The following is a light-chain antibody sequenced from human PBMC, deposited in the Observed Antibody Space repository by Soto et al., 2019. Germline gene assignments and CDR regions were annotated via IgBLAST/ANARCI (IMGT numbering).Light chain of an antibody. CDR2: DAS. Sequence: EIVMTQSPATLSVSPGDRATLSCRASQGIGSTLAWYQQKPGQTPKLLIYDASTRATGVPARFSGGGSGTELTLTINSLQSEDFAVYYCQRYNRWPLSFXGGTKVDIK. V-gene: IGKV3-15*01. CDR1: QGIGST. CDR3: QRYNRWPLS. J-gene: IGKJ4*01.